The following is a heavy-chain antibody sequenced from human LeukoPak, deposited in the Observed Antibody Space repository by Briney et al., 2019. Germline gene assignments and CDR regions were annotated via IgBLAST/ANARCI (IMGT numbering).Heavy chain of an antibody. CDR1: GGSISSGDYY. Sequence: SETLSLTCTVSGGSISSGDYYWSWIRQPPGKGLEWIGYIYYSGSTYHNPSLKSRVTISVDTSKNQFSLKLSSVTAADTAVYYCARVWGDRLLWFGELDYYFDYWGQGTLVTVSS. CDR2: IYYSGST. V-gene: IGHV4-30-4*01. J-gene: IGHJ4*02. D-gene: IGHD3-10*01. CDR3: ARVWGDRLLWFGELDYYFDY.